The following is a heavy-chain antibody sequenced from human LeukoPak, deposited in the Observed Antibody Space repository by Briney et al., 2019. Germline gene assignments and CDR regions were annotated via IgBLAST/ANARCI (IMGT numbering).Heavy chain of an antibody. Sequence: GGSLRLSCAASGFTFDDYGMSWVRQAPGKGLEWVSGINWNGGSTGYADSVKGRFTISRDNAKNSLYLQMNSLRAEDTAVYYCARDVVYDRAFDIWGQGTMVTVSS. CDR1: GFTFDDYG. CDR2: INWNGGST. D-gene: IGHD5/OR15-5a*01. CDR3: ARDVVYDRAFDI. J-gene: IGHJ3*02. V-gene: IGHV3-20*04.